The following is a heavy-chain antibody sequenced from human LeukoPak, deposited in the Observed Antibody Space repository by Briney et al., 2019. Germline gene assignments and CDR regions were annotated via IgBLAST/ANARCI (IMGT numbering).Heavy chain of an antibody. D-gene: IGHD3-10*01. CDR1: GYSISSGYY. V-gene: IGHV4-38-2*02. CDR3: ARVSLRDYYGSGSYLWCAFDI. Sequence: PSETLSLTCTVSGYSISSGYYWGWIRQPPGKGLEWIGSIYHSGSTNYNPSLKSRVTISVDTSKNQFSLKLSSVTAADTAVYYCARVSLRDYYGSGSYLWCAFDIWGQGTMVTVSS. J-gene: IGHJ3*02. CDR2: IYHSGST.